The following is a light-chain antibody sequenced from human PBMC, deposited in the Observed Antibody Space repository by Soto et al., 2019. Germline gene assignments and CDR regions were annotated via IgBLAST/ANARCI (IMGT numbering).Light chain of an antibody. CDR1: QSISSY. CDR3: QKSYGTPWT. J-gene: IGKJ1*01. V-gene: IGKV1-39*01. CDR2: AAS. Sequence: DIQMTQSPSSLSASVGDRVTITCRASQSISSYLNWYQQRPGKAPKLLIYAASSLQSGVPSRFSGSGSGTDFTLTISSLQPEDFATYYCQKSYGTPWTFGQGTKVEIK.